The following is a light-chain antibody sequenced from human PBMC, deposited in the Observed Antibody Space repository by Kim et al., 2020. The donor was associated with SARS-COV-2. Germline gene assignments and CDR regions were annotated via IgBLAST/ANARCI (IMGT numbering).Light chain of an antibody. CDR1: SSDVGGHNY. V-gene: IGLV2-14*03. J-gene: IGLJ2*01. CDR2: DVS. Sequence: GQSFTIHCNGTSSDVGGHNYVSWYQQHPGKAPKLMIYDVSNRPSGVSNRFSGSKSGNTASLTISGLQAADEADYYCSSYTSSSTLVFGGGTKLTVL. CDR3: SSYTSSSTLV.